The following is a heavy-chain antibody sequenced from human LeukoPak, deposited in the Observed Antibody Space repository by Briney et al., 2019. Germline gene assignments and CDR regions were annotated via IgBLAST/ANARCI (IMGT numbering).Heavy chain of an antibody. CDR3: ARGATVYYDFGSGYETRGNNNWFDP. Sequence: ETLSLTCAVYGGSFSGYYWSWIRQPPGKGLEWIGEINHSGSTNYNPSLKSRVTISVDTSKNQFSLKLSSVTAADTAVYYCARGATVYYDFGSGYETRGNNNWFDPWGQGTLVTVSS. CDR2: INHSGST. V-gene: IGHV4-34*01. J-gene: IGHJ5*02. CDR1: GGSFSGYY. D-gene: IGHD3-3*01.